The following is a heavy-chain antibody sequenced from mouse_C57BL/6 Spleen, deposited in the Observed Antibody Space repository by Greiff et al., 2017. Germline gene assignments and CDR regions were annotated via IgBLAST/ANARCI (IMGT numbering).Heavy chain of an antibody. CDR3: ARRDSSGYVEYYFDY. CDR1: GFTFSDYG. J-gene: IGHJ2*01. CDR2: ISSGSSTI. D-gene: IGHD3-2*02. V-gene: IGHV5-17*01. Sequence: EVKLVESGGGLVKPGGSLKLSCAASGFTFSDYGMHWVRQAPEKGLEWVAYISSGSSTIYYADTVKGRFTISRDNAKNTLFLQMTSLRSEDTAMYYVARRDSSGYVEYYFDYWGQGTTLTVSS.